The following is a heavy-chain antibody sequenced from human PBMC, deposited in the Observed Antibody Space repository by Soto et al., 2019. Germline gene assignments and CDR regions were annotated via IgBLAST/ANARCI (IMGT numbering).Heavy chain of an antibody. CDR1: GYTFTSYG. CDR3: ARDYGSGSYYKFWWFDP. Sequence: ASVKVSCKASGYTFTSYGISWVRQAPGQGLEWMGWISAYNGNTNYAQKLQGRVTMTTDTSTSTAYMELRSLRSDDTAVYYCARDYGSGSYYKFWWFDPWGQGTLVTVSS. D-gene: IGHD3-10*01. V-gene: IGHV1-18*01. J-gene: IGHJ5*02. CDR2: ISAYNGNT.